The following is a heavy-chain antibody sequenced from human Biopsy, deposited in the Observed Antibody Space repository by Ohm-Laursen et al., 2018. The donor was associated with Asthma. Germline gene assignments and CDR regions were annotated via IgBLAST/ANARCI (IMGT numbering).Heavy chain of an antibody. D-gene: IGHD3-22*01. CDR2: IYYSGST. J-gene: IGHJ4*02. Sequence: SDTLSLTWTVSYGSITSGGYYWTWIRQHPGKGLEWIGFIYYSGSTYYNPSLKSRVSISIDTSKNQFSLKLSSVTAAVTAVYYCARAQDYYDSRGYYRSFDYWGQGTLVTVSS. CDR3: ARAQDYYDSRGYYRSFDY. V-gene: IGHV4-31*02. CDR1: YGSITSGGYY.